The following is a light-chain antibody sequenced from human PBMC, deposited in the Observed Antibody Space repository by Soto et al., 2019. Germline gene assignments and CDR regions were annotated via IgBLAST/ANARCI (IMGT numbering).Light chain of an antibody. V-gene: IGLV1-44*01. CDR2: RSD. J-gene: IGLJ2*01. CDR1: SSNIGSNH. CDR3: AAWDDSRYGVV. Sequence: QSVLTQSPSASGTPGQRVIIACSGSSSNIGSNHVNWYRHLPGAAPKLLIFRSDQWPSGVPDRFSGSKSGTTASLAISGLQSGDEADYYCAAWDDSRYGVVFGGGTKLTVL.